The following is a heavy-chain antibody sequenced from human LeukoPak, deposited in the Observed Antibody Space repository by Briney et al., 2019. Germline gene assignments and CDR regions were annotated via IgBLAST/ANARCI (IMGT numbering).Heavy chain of an antibody. CDR1: GGSISSRSYY. J-gene: IGHJ4*02. V-gene: IGHV4-39*01. D-gene: IGHD3-10*01. CDR3: ARQGMVRGVGY. CDR2: IYYSGST. Sequence: SETLSLTCTVSGGSISSRSYYWGWIRQPPGKGLEWIGSIYYSGSTYYNPSLKSRVTISVDTSKNQFSLKLSSVTAADTAVYYCARQGMVRGVGYWGQGTLVTVSS.